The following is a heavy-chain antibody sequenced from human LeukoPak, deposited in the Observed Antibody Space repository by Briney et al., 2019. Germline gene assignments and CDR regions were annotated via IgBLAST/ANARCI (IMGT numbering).Heavy chain of an antibody. J-gene: IGHJ3*02. CDR1: GFPLNHYG. V-gene: IGHV3-33*06. CDR3: AKGPGGAFDI. Sequence: GSLRLPFPAFGFPLNHYGMHRVRQAPGHGVEWVAVIWYDGSNKYYADSVKGRFTISRDNSKNTLYLQMNSLRAEDTAVYYCAKGPGGAFDIWGQGTMVTVSS. CDR2: IWYDGSNK. D-gene: IGHD4-23*01.